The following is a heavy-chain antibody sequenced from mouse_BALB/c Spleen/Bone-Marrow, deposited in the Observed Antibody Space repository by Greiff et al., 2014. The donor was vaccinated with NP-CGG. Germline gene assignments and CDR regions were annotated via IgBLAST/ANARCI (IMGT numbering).Heavy chain of an antibody. CDR1: GFNIKDTY. CDR2: IDPANGNT. J-gene: IGHJ2*01. CDR3: ANYFYGSHFDY. V-gene: IGHV14-3*02. Sequence: VQLKQSRAALVKPGASVKLSCTASGFNIKDTYMHWVKQRPEQGLEWIGRIDPANGNTKYDPKFQGKATITADTSSNTAYLQLSSLTSEDAAVYYCANYFYGSHFDYWGQGTTLTVSS. D-gene: IGHD1-1*01.